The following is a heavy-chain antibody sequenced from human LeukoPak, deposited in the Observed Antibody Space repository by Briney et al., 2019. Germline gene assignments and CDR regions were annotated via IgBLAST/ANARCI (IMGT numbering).Heavy chain of an antibody. CDR1: GFTFSSYG. CDR3: ARSWSGFGELLSYFDY. V-gene: IGHV3-33*01. D-gene: IGHD3-10*01. J-gene: IGHJ4*02. Sequence: GRSLRLSCAASGFTFSSYGMHWARQAPGKGLEWVAVIWYDGSNKYYADSVKGRFTISRDNSKNTLYLQMNSLRAEDTAVYYCARSWSGFGELLSYFDYWGQGTLVTVSS. CDR2: IWYDGSNK.